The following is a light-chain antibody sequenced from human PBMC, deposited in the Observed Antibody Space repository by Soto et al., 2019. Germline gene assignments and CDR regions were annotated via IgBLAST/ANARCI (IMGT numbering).Light chain of an antibody. V-gene: IGLV2-14*03. Sequence: QSALTQPASVSGSPGQSITISCTGTSSDVGGYNSVSWYQHHPDKAPKLVIYDVTNRPSGVSNRFSGSKAGNTASLTISGLQAEDEADYYCNSYTGSATPYVFGTGTKLTVL. CDR2: DVT. J-gene: IGLJ1*01. CDR3: NSYTGSATPYV. CDR1: SSDVGGYNS.